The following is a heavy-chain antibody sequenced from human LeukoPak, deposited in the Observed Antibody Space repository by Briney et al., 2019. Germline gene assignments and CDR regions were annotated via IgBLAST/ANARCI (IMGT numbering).Heavy chain of an antibody. CDR2: IYYSGCT. CDR1: GGSISSYY. CDR3: PTLHNWNDFLMYAFDI. V-gene: IGHV4-59*01. J-gene: IGHJ3*02. Sequence: SETLSLTCTVSGGSISSYYWSWIRQPPGKGLEWSGYIYYSGCTNYNPSLKSRVTISVDTSKTQFSLKLSSVTAADTAVYYCPTLHNWNDFLMYAFDIWGQGTMVTVSS. D-gene: IGHD1-1*01.